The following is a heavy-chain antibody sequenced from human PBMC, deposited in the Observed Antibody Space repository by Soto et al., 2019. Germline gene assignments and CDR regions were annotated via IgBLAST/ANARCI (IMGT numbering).Heavy chain of an antibody. J-gene: IGHJ4*02. Sequence: EVQVLESGGGLVQPGESLRLSCAASGFTFGSYAISWVRQAPGKGLEWVSAISAGGGSTYYADSVKGRFTISRDNSKNTLFLQMNSLRVEDTAVYYCAESEYGDRQYFDYWGQGTLVTVSS. CDR3: AESEYGDRQYFDY. CDR2: ISAGGGST. CDR1: GFTFGSYA. D-gene: IGHD4-17*01. V-gene: IGHV3-23*01.